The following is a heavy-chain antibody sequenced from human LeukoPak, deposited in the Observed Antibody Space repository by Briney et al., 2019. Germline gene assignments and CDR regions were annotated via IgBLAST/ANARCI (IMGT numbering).Heavy chain of an antibody. Sequence: SETLSLTCTVSGGSISSSSYYWGWIRQPPGKGLEWIGSIYHSGSTHYNPSLKSRLTIFVDTSKNQFSLKVNSVTAADTAVYYCARNGTVTVSGTKLNYFDYWGQGTLVTVSS. CDR3: ARNGTVTVSGTKLNYFDY. J-gene: IGHJ4*02. D-gene: IGHD4-17*01. V-gene: IGHV4-39*01. CDR1: GGSISSSSYY. CDR2: IYHSGST.